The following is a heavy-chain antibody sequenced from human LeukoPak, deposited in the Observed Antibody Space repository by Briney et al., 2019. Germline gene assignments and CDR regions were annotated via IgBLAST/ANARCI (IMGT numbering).Heavy chain of an antibody. Sequence: PSETLSLTCTVSDGSISENTYYWGWIRQPPGKGLEWIGYIYHSGSTYYNPSLKSRVTISVDRSKNQFSLKLSSVTAADTAVYYCAGVSLAAAGYDYWGQGTLVTVSS. D-gene: IGHD6-13*01. CDR3: AGVSLAAAGYDY. J-gene: IGHJ4*02. CDR1: DGSISENTYY. CDR2: IYHSGST. V-gene: IGHV4-39*07.